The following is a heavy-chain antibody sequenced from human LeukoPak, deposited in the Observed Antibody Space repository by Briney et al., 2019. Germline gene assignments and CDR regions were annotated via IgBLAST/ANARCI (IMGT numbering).Heavy chain of an antibody. D-gene: IGHD2-21*02. CDR3: AEDVVYCGGDCYGTYFDY. CDR2: ISGDGGNT. V-gene: IGHV3-43*02. J-gene: IGHJ4*02. CDR1: GFTFDDYA. Sequence: PGGSLRLSCAASGFTFDDYAMHWVRQAPGKGLEWVSLISGDGGNTYYADSVKGRFTISRDNSKNSLYLQMNSLRTEDTALYYCAEDVVYCGGDCYGTYFDYWGQGTLVTVSS.